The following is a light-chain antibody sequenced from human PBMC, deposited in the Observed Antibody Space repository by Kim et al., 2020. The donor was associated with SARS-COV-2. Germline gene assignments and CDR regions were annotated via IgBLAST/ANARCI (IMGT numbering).Light chain of an antibody. CDR2: GAS. CDR1: QSISTY. J-gene: IGKJ4*01. Sequence: ASVGDRVTIACRASQSISTYLNWYQQKAGKAPKLLIYGASTLQSGVPSRFSGSGSGTDFTLTISSLQPEDFATYYCQQSHTAPLLSFGGGTKVEI. CDR3: QQSHTAPLLS. V-gene: IGKV1-39*01.